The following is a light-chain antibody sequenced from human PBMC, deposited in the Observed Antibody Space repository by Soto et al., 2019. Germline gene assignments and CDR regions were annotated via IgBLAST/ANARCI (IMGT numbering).Light chain of an antibody. V-gene: IGKV3-15*01. CDR1: QSVSSN. J-gene: IGKJ2*01. CDR3: XXYNXWPMYT. CDR2: GAS. Sequence: EILMTQSPATLSVSPGERATLSCRASQSVSSNLAWYQHKPGQAPRLLIYGASTRATGVPARFSGSGSGTEFALTITSLQSEDFXVXXXXXYNXWPMYTFGQGTKLEIQ.